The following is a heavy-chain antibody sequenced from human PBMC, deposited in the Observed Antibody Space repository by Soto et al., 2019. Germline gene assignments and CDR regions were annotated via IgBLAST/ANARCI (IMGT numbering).Heavy chain of an antibody. D-gene: IGHD2-21*02. J-gene: IGHJ4*02. Sequence: PGGSLRLSXAASGFTFSDYYMSWIRQAPGKGLEWVSYISSSGSTIYYADSVKGRFTISRDNAKNSLYLQMNSLRAEDTAVYYCARDVTSLAYCGGDCYPNFDYWGQGTLVTVSS. V-gene: IGHV3-11*01. CDR3: ARDVTSLAYCGGDCYPNFDY. CDR2: ISSSGSTI. CDR1: GFTFSDYY.